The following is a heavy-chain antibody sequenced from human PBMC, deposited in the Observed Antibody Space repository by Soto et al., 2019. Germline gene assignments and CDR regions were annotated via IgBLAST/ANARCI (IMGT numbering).Heavy chain of an antibody. V-gene: IGHV3-48*03. J-gene: IGHJ4*02. CDR1: GFTFSSYE. Sequence: EVQLVESGGDLVQPGGSLRLSCAASGFTFSSYEMNWVRQAPGKGLEWVSYISSSGSTIYYADSVKGRFTISRDNAKNSLYLQMNSLRAEDTAVYYCARDGHWNYADWGQGTLVTVSS. CDR3: ARDGHWNYAD. CDR2: ISSSGSTI. D-gene: IGHD1-7*01.